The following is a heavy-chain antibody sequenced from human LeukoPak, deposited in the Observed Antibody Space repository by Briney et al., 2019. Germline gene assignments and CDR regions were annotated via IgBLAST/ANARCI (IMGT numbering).Heavy chain of an antibody. CDR2: ITFDGSLK. J-gene: IGHJ4*02. Sequence: GASLRLSCAASGFTFSGYAIHWVRQAPGKGLEWVACITFDGSLKHYADSVKGRFTISRDNSKNTVYLQMNSLRAEDTAVYYCARDASIIVAASIGYFDYWGQGTLVTVSS. CDR1: GFTFSGYA. D-gene: IGHD5-12*01. CDR3: ARDASIIVAASIGYFDY. V-gene: IGHV3-30-3*01.